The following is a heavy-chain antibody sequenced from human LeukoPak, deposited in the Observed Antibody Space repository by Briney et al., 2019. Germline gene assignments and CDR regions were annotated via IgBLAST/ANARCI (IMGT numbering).Heavy chain of an antibody. CDR2: IYYSGST. J-gene: IGHJ4*02. D-gene: IGHD3-9*01. Sequence: SETLSLTCTVSGGSISSYYWSWIRQPPGKGLEWIGYIYYSGSTNYNPSLKSRVTISVDTSKTQFSLKLSSVTAADTAVYYCARHRRYFDWLLYGYFDYWGQGTLVTVSS. CDR3: ARHRRYFDWLLYGYFDY. CDR1: GGSISSYY. V-gene: IGHV4-59*08.